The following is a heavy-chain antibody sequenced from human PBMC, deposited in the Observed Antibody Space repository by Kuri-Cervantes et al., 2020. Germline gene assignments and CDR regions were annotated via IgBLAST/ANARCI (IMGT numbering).Heavy chain of an antibody. CDR2: IYSDGST. V-gene: IGHV3-53*01. CDR3: ARAQIPQWLGAFDI. CDR1: GVTVSSNY. D-gene: IGHD6-19*01. Sequence: GGSLRLSCAASGVTVSSNYMSWVRQAPGEGLEWVLMIYSDGSTYYTDSVKGRFTISRDNSKNTLFLQMNSLRAEDTAVYYCARAQIPQWLGAFDIWGQGTMVTVSS. J-gene: IGHJ3*02.